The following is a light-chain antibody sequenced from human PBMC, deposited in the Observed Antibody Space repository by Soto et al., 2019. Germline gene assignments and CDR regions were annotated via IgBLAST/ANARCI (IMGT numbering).Light chain of an antibody. CDR3: SSYPSSSTLVV. CDR1: SSDVGGYNY. J-gene: IGLJ2*01. CDR2: DVS. V-gene: IGLV2-14*01. Sequence: QSALTQPASVSGSPGQSITISCTGTSSDVGGYNYVSWYQQHPGKAPKLMIYDVSNRPSGVSNRFSGSKSGNTASLTISGRQAEDEADYYCSSYPSSSTLVVFGGGTKLTVL.